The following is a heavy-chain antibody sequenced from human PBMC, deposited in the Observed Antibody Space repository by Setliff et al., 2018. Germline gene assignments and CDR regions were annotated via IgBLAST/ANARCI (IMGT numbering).Heavy chain of an antibody. CDR2: IKEDGSEK. CDR3: ARGSSSYDY. Sequence: GGSLRLSCVASGFTFSRYWMTWVRQAPGKGLEWVANIKEDGSEKYYVDSVKGRFTISRDNAKNSLYLQMNSLRAEDTAVYYCARGSSSYDYWGQGTLVTVSS. CDR1: GFTFSRYW. J-gene: IGHJ4*02. D-gene: IGHD6-6*01. V-gene: IGHV3-7*01.